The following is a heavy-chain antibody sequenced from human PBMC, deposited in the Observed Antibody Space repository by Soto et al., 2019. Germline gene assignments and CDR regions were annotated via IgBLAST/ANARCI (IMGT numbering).Heavy chain of an antibody. CDR3: ARYRFTATWSKFDY. CDR1: GVCNTSDAYY. Sequence: SETLSLTCGVSGVCNTSDAYYWGWMRHHPPKGLQWIGYVSHRGNTYYNPYLKSRLSISLDTSKNQFYMHLTSVTAADTDVYYCARYRFTATWSKFDYWGQGTQVTVSS. CDR2: VSHRGNT. J-gene: IGHJ4*02. D-gene: IGHD3-16*02. V-gene: IGHV4-31*11.